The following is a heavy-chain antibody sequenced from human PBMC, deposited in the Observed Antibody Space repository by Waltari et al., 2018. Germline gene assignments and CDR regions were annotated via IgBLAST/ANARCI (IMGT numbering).Heavy chain of an antibody. J-gene: IGHJ5*02. CDR2: IAYDGSNK. V-gene: IGHV3-30-3*01. Sequence: QVQLVESGGGVVQPGRSLRLSCAASGFTFSSYAMHWVRQAPGKGLEWVAVIAYDGSNKYYADSVKGRFTISRDNSKNTLYLQMNSLGAEDTAVYYCARGSRFDPWGQGTLVTVSS. CDR1: GFTFSSYA. CDR3: ARGSRFDP.